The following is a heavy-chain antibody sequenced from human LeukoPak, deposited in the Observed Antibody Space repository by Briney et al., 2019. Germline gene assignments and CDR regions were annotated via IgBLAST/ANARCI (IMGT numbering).Heavy chain of an antibody. CDR1: GGSISSSSYY. Sequence: SETLSLTCTVSGGSISSSSYYWGWIRQPPGKGLEWIGSIYYSGSTYYNPSLKSRVTISADTSKNQFSLKLSSVTAADTAVYYCARDGGIAVKNGMDVWGQGTTVTVSS. CDR3: ARDGGIAVKNGMDV. D-gene: IGHD6-19*01. J-gene: IGHJ6*02. CDR2: IYYSGST. V-gene: IGHV4-39*07.